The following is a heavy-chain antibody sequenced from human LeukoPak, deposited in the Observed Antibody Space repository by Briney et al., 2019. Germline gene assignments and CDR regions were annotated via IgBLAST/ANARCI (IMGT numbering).Heavy chain of an antibody. CDR3: AKDGGEYYDILTGYYPRLYYMDV. J-gene: IGHJ6*03. V-gene: IGHV3-23*01. D-gene: IGHD3-9*01. Sequence: PGGSLRLSCVASGFTFSTYGMSWVRRAPGKGLEWVSAISGSGGSTYYADSVKGRFTISRDNFKTTLYLQMNSLRAEDTAVYYCAKDGGEYYDILTGYYPRLYYMDVWGKGTTVTISS. CDR1: GFTFSTYG. CDR2: ISGSGGST.